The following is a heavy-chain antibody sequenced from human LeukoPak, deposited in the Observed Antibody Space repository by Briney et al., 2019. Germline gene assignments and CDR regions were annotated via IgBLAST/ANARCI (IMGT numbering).Heavy chain of an antibody. Sequence: GGSLRLSCAASGFTFSSYAMSWVRQAPGKGLEWVSAISGSGGSTYYADSVKGRFTISRDNSKNTLYLQMNSLRAEDTVVYYCAKGWYGGNSRMYGCFDYWGQGTLVTVSS. CDR3: AKGWYGGNSRMYGCFDY. J-gene: IGHJ4*02. D-gene: IGHD4-23*01. CDR2: ISGSGGST. CDR1: GFTFSSYA. V-gene: IGHV3-23*01.